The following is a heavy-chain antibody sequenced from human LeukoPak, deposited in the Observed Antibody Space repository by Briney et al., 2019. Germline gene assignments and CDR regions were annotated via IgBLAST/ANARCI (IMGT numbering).Heavy chain of an antibody. D-gene: IGHD2-8*01. V-gene: IGHV3-48*02. CDR1: GFTFSSYS. J-gene: IGHJ4*02. CDR2: ISSSSSTI. Sequence: GGSLRLSCAASGFTFSSYSMNWVRQAPGKGLEWVSYISSSSSTIYYADSVKGRFTISRDNAKNSLYLQMNSLRDEDTAVYYCVRVSRSKFLGVDWGQGTLVTVSS. CDR3: VRVSRSKFLGVD.